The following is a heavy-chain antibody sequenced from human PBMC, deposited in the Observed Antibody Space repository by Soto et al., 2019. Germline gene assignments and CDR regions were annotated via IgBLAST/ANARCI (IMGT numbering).Heavy chain of an antibody. V-gene: IGHV3-33*01. CDR2: IWYDGSNK. D-gene: IGHD2-15*01. CDR1: GFTFSSYG. Sequence: QVQLVESGGGVVQPGRSLRLSCAASGFTFSSYGMHWVRQAPDKGLEWVAVIWYDGSNKYYADSVKGRFTISRDNSKNTLYLQMNSLRAEDTAVYYCAREAGGVAATPGFGYFDYWGQGTLVTVSS. CDR3: AREAGGVAATPGFGYFDY. J-gene: IGHJ4*02.